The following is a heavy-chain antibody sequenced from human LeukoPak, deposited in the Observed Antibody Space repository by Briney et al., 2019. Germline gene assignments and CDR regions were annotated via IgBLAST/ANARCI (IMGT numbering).Heavy chain of an antibody. D-gene: IGHD2-15*01. Sequence: SGPTLVNPTQTLTLTCTFSGFSLSTSGVGVGWIRQPPGKALEWLALIYWDDDKRYSPSLKSGLTITKDTSKNQVVLTMTNMDPVDTATYYCAHTSCSGGSCYPLGAFDIWGQGTMVTVSS. J-gene: IGHJ3*02. V-gene: IGHV2-5*02. CDR2: IYWDDDK. CDR1: GFSLSTSGVG. CDR3: AHTSCSGGSCYPLGAFDI.